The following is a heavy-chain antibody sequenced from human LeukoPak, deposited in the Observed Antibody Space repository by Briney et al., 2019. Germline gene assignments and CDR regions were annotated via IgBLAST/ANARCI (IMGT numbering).Heavy chain of an antibody. J-gene: IGHJ4*02. Sequence: SETLSLTCTVSGGSISGYYWSWIRQPPGKGLEWIGYIRYSGTTNYSPSLKSRVTISADTSKKQFSLRLTSVTAADTAVYYCARQYYDSSGYYPWYFDYWGQGTLVTVSS. CDR2: IRYSGTT. V-gene: IGHV4-59*08. CDR1: GGSISGYY. D-gene: IGHD3-22*01. CDR3: ARQYYDSSGYYPWYFDY.